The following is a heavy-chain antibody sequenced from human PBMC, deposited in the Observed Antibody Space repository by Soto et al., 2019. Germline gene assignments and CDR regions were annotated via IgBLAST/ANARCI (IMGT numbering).Heavy chain of an antibody. D-gene: IGHD6-19*01. CDR1: GFTFSSHA. J-gene: IGHJ1*01. Sequence: GGSLRLSCASSGFTFSSHAMSWVRQAPGKGLEWVSAISDSRGTSYYADSVKGRFTISRDSSKNTLYLQMNSLRAEDTAVYYCAKSDSSGWYHHFQHWGQGTPVTVSS. V-gene: IGHV3-23*01. CDR3: AKSDSSGWYHHFQH. CDR2: ISDSRGTS.